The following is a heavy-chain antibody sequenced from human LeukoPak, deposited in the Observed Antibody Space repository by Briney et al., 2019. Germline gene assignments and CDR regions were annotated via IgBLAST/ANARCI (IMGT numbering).Heavy chain of an antibody. CDR1: GFTFDDYG. CDR3: ASLHGYYDSSGYYP. J-gene: IGHJ5*02. Sequence: PGGSLRLSCAASGFTFDDYGMSWVRQAPGKGLEWDSGINWNGGSTGYADSVKGRFTISRDNAKNSLYLQMNSLRAEDTALYYCASLHGYYDSSGYYPWGQGTLVTVSS. CDR2: INWNGGST. V-gene: IGHV3-20*04. D-gene: IGHD3-22*01.